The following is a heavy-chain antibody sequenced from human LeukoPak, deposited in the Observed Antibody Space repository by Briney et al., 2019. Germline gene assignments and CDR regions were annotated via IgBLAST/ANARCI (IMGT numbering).Heavy chain of an antibody. CDR2: ISSSSSYI. CDR3: ARDESVAAGGLDY. V-gene: IGHV3-21*01. D-gene: IGHD6-13*01. J-gene: IGHJ4*02. CDR1: GFTFSSYS. Sequence: GGSLRLSCAASGFTFSSYSMNWVRQAPGKGLGWVSSISSSSSYIYYADSVKGRFTISRDNAKNSLYLQMNSLRAEDTAVYYCARDESVAAGGLDYWGQGTLVTVSS.